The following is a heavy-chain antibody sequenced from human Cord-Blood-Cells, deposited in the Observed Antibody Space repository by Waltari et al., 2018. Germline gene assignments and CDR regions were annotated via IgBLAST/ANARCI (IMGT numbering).Heavy chain of an antibody. V-gene: IGHV4-34*01. CDR2: INHSGST. Sequence: QVQLQQWGAGLLTPSETLSLTCAVYGGSFSGYYRRWIRQPPGQGLEWIGEINHSGSTNYNPSLKSRVTISVDTSKNQFSLKLSSVTAADTAVYYCARTISGSSNYYFDYWGQGTLVTVSS. J-gene: IGHJ4*02. D-gene: IGHD1-26*01. CDR3: ARTISGSSNYYFDY. CDR1: GGSFSGYY.